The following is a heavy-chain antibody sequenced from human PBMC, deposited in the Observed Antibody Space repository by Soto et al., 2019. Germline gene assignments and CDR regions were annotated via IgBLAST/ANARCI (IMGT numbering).Heavy chain of an antibody. CDR1: GGSFSGYY. J-gene: IGHJ4*02. CDR2: INHSGST. Sequence: SETLSLTCAVYGGSFSGYYWSWIRQPPGKGLEWIGEINHSGSTNYNPSLKSRVTISVDTSKNQFSLKLSSVTAADTAVYYCARLELGIAARPYDYWGQGTLVTVSS. CDR3: ARLELGIAARPYDY. D-gene: IGHD6-6*01. V-gene: IGHV4-34*01.